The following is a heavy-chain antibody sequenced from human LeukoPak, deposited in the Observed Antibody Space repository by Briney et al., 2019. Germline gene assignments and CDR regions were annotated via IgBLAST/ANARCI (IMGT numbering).Heavy chain of an antibody. V-gene: IGHV3-23*01. Sequence: PGGTLRLSCAASGFTFSSYGMSWVRQAPGKGLEWVSAISGSGGSTYYADSVKGRFTISRDNSKNTLFLQMNSLRAEDTAVYYCAKGGSGYSYGSFDYWGQGTLVTVSS. CDR1: GFTFSSYG. J-gene: IGHJ4*02. CDR2: ISGSGGST. D-gene: IGHD5-18*01. CDR3: AKGGSGYSYGSFDY.